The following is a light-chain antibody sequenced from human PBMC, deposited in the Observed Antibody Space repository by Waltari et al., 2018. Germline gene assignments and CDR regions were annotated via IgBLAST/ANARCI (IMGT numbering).Light chain of an antibody. Sequence: QSALTQPASVSGSPGQSITISCPGTSRDVGGSNYVSWYQQHPGKAPKLMIYDVSNRPSGVSNRFSGSKSGNTASLTISGLQAEDEADYYCSSYTSSWVFGGGTKLTVL. CDR2: DVS. V-gene: IGLV2-14*03. CDR3: SSYTSSWV. CDR1: SRDVGGSNY. J-gene: IGLJ3*02.